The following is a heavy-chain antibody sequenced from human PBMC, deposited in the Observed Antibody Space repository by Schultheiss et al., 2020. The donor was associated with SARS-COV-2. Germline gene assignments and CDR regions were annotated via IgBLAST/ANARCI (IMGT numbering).Heavy chain of an antibody. J-gene: IGHJ6*03. V-gene: IGHV4-4*07. D-gene: IGHD3-3*01. CDR3: ARDLSEYYDFWSGYPYYYYMDV. CDR1: GGSISSYY. Sequence: SETLSLTCTVSGGSISSYYWSWIRQPAGKGLEWIGRIYTSGSTNYNPSLKSRVTMSVETSKNQFSLKLSSVTAADTAVYYCARDLSEYYDFWSGYPYYYYMDVWGKGTTVTVSS. CDR2: IYTSGST.